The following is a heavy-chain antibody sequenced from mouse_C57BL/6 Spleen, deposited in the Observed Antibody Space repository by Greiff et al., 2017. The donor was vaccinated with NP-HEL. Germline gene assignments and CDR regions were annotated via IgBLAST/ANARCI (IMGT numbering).Heavy chain of an antibody. CDR1: GYTFTSYW. CDR2: INPSSGYT. D-gene: IGHD1-1*01. J-gene: IGHJ4*01. V-gene: IGHV1-7*01. CDR3: ARWDGSNYAMDY. Sequence: VQLQQSGAELAKPGASVKLSCKASGYTFTSYWMHWVKQRPGQGLEWIGYINPSSGYTKYNQKFKDKATSTADKSSSTAYMQLSSLTYEDSAVYYCARWDGSNYAMDYWGQGTSVTVSS.